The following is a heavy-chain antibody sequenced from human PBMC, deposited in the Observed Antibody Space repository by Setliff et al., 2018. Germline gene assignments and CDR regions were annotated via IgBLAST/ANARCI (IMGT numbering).Heavy chain of an antibody. D-gene: IGHD1-1*01. CDR3: ARTGTRDDYFDY. CDR2: ISAYNGNT. Sequence: ASVKVSCKASGYTFTSYAMHWVRQAPGQGLEWLGWISAYNGNTHYAQKLQGRVTMTRDTSTSTVYMELSSLRSEDTAVYYCARTGTRDDYFDYWGQGTLVTVSS. V-gene: IGHV1-18*01. J-gene: IGHJ4*02. CDR1: GYTFTSYA.